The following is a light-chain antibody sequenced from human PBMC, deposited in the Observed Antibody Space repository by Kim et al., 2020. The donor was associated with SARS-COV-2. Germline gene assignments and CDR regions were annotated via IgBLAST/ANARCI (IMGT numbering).Light chain of an antibody. V-gene: IGLV3-1*01. Sequence: SPGQPASITCAGDKLGDKYACWFQQKPGQSPVLVIYQDSKRPSGIPERFSGSNSGNTATLTISGTQAMDEADYYCQAWDSSTVVFGGGTQLTVL. J-gene: IGLJ2*01. CDR2: QDS. CDR3: QAWDSSTVV. CDR1: KLGDKY.